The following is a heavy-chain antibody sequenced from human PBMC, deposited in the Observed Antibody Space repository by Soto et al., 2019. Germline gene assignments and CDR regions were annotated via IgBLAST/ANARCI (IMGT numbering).Heavy chain of an antibody. Sequence: LVESGGGMIQPGGSLRLSCAASDFTVSTNYMTWVRQAPGKGLEWLSLIYSDGSTYYADSVKGRFTISRDNSKNTLYIQMSSLRAEDTAVYYCARVVGNYDVGDASDYYYYGMDVWGRGTTVTVSS. D-gene: IGHD4-4*01. J-gene: IGHJ6*02. CDR1: DFTVSTNY. V-gene: IGHV3-53*01. CDR2: IYSDGST. CDR3: ARVVGNYDVGDASDYYYYGMDV.